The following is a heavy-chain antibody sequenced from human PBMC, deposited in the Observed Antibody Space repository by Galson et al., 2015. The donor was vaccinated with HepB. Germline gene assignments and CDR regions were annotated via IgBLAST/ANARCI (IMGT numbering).Heavy chain of an antibody. J-gene: IGHJ4*02. D-gene: IGHD3-9*01. V-gene: IGHV3-21*01. CDR2: ISSSSSYI. Sequence: SLRLSCAASGFTFSSYSMNWVRQAPGKGLEWVSSISSSSSYIYYADSVKGRFTISRDNAKNSLYLQMNSLRVEDTAVYYYARGLDYDILTNDYWGQGTLVTVSS. CDR3: ARGLDYDILTNDY. CDR1: GFTFSSYS.